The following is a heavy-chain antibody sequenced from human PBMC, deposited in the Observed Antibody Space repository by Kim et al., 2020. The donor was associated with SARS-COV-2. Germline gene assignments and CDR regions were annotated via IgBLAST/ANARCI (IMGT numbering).Heavy chain of an antibody. Sequence: PALKSRVTMSGDTSKNQFSMKLGSVTAADTGVYYCARRPWAARGFDDWGQGTLVTVSS. V-gene: IGHV4-59*04. D-gene: IGHD1-26*01. CDR3: ARRPWAARGFDD. J-gene: IGHJ4*02.